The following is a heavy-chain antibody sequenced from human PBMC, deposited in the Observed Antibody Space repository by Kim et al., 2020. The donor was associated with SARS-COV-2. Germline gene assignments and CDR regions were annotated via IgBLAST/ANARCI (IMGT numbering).Heavy chain of an antibody. CDR2: INHSGST. CDR3: AREKTYGSQAFDI. CDR1: GGSFSGYY. V-gene: IGHV4-34*01. Sequence: SETLSLTCAVYGGSFSGYYWSWIRQPPGKGLEWIGEINHSGSTNYNPSLKSRVTISVDTSKNQFSLKLSSVTAADTAVYYCAREKTYGSQAFDIWGQGTMVTVSS. D-gene: IGHD3-10*01. J-gene: IGHJ3*02.